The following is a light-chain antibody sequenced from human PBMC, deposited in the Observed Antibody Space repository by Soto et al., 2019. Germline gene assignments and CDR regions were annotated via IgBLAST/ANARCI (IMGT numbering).Light chain of an antibody. CDR2: DVA. CDR1: SIDAGGYNY. V-gene: IGLV2-14*03. Sequence: QSVLTQPASVSGSPGQSIAISCTGASIDAGGYNYVSWYQQHPGKAPKLMIYDVASRPSGVSDRFSGSKSGNTASLTISGLQAEDETDYYCSSYTSSSTLYVFGTGTKVTVL. J-gene: IGLJ1*01. CDR3: SSYTSSSTLYV.